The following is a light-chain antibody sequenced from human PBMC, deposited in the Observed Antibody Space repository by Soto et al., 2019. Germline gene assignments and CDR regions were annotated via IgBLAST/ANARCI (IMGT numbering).Light chain of an antibody. Sequence: EIVMTQSPATLSVSPGERATLSCRASQSLSINLAWYQQKPGQAPRLLIYGASTRATGIPARFIGSGSGTECTLTISDLQSEDFAVYYGQQYNNWPFTCGPGTKVDIK. V-gene: IGKV3-15*01. J-gene: IGKJ3*01. CDR3: QQYNNWPFT. CDR2: GAS. CDR1: QSLSIN.